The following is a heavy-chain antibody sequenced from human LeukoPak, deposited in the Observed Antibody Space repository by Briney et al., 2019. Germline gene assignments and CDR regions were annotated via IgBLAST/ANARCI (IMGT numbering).Heavy chain of an antibody. CDR3: ARGRSSGYVD. V-gene: IGHV3-21*01. Sequence: GESLRLSCAASGFTLSSYSMNWVRQAPGKGLEWVSSISSSSSYIYYADSVKGRFTISRDNAKNSLYLQMNSLRAEDTAVYYCARGRSSGYVDWGQGTLVTVSS. CDR1: GFTLSSYS. D-gene: IGHD3-22*01. J-gene: IGHJ4*02. CDR2: ISSSSSYI.